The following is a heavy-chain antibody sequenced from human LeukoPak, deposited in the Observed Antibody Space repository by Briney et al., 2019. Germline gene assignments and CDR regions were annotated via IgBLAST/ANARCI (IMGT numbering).Heavy chain of an antibody. D-gene: IGHD3-22*01. J-gene: IGHJ6*03. CDR3: ARGVVTQRYYMDV. CDR2: IYYSGNT. CDR1: GDSLNSGRYY. Sequence: PSETLSLTCTVSGDSLNSGRYYWTWIRQTAGKGLEWIGRIYYSGNTNYNPSLRSRVTISVDTSKNQFSLNVHTLTAADTAVYFCARGVVTQRYYMDVWGRGTTVIVSS. V-gene: IGHV4-61*02.